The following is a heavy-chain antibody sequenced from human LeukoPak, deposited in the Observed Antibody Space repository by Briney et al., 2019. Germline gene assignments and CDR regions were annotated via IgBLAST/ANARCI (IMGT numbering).Heavy chain of an antibody. CDR3: AKRSSTASGYFDF. J-gene: IGHJ4*02. D-gene: IGHD3-22*01. V-gene: IGHV3-23*01. Sequence: GGSLRLSCAASGFTFSSYAMSWVRQAPGEGLEWVSAISGSGGSTYYADSVKGRFTISRDNSKNTIYLQMNSLRAEDTAIYYCAKRSSTASGYFDFWGRGALVTVSS. CDR1: GFTFSSYA. CDR2: ISGSGGST.